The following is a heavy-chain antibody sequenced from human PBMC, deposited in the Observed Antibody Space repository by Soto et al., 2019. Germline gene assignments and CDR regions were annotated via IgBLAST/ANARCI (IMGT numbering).Heavy chain of an antibody. J-gene: IGHJ4*02. CDR1: GFNFRNHG. CDR2: IWYDGSSQ. Sequence: QVQLVESGGGVVQPGGSLRVSCAASGFNFRNHGMHWVRQAPGKGLEWVAVIWYDGSSQYYADSVKGRFTISRDNRENTLYLQMNSLRPDDTAIYYCVRDIGQQAYSFEYWGQGTVVTVSS. D-gene: IGHD6-13*01. CDR3: VRDIGQQAYSFEY. V-gene: IGHV3-33*01.